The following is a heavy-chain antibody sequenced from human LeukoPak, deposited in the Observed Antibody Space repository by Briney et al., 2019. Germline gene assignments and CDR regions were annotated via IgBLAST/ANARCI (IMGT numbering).Heavy chain of an antibody. CDR2: INHSGST. Sequence: SETLTLTCAVYGCSFSGYSWSWVRQPPGKGLEWIAEINHSGSTSYNPSFKSRVTISVDTSKNQFPLKLSSVTAAETDVYYCARVGLTYLWFGKNWFDPWGQGTLVTVSS. J-gene: IGHJ5*02. V-gene: IGHV4-34*01. CDR3: ARVGLTYLWFGKNWFDP. CDR1: GCSFSGYS. D-gene: IGHD3-10*01.